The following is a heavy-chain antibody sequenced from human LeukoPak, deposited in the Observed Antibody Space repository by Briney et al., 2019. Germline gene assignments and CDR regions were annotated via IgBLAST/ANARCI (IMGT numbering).Heavy chain of an antibody. D-gene: IGHD4-17*01. J-gene: IGHJ5*02. Sequence: GGSLRLSCAASGFTFSSYTIHWVRQAPGKGLEWVALIWYDGSNKYYAESVKGRFTISRDNSKNTLYLQMNSLRAEDTAVYYCARSPTVTTLNWFDPWGQGTLVTVSS. V-gene: IGHV3-33*01. CDR1: GFTFSSYT. CDR2: IWYDGSNK. CDR3: ARSPTVTTLNWFDP.